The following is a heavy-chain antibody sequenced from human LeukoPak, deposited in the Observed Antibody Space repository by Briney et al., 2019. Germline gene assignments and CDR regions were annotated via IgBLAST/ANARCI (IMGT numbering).Heavy chain of an antibody. V-gene: IGHV5-51*01. CDR1: GYSFTSYW. CDR2: IYPGDSDT. J-gene: IGHJ4*02. CDR3: ARLLSNRYSGFGGSDY. Sequence: GESLKTSCKGSGYSFTSYWIGWVRQMPGKGLEWMGIIYPGDSDTRYSPSFQGQVTISADKSISTAYLQWSSLKASDTAMYYCARLLSNRYSGFGGSDYWGQGTLVTVSS. D-gene: IGHD5-12*01.